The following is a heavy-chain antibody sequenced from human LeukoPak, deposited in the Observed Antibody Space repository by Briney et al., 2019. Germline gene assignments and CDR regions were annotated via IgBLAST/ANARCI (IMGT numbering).Heavy chain of an antibody. CDR3: AREDCSGGSCYEGNWFDP. CDR1: GFTFSTYW. Sequence: GGSLRLSCAASGFTFSTYWMTWVRQAPGKGLEWVANIKQDGSEKYFVDSVKGRFTISRDNAKNSLYLQMNSLRAEDTAVCYCAREDCSGGSCYEGNWFDPWGQGTLVTVSS. J-gene: IGHJ5*02. CDR2: IKQDGSEK. D-gene: IGHD2-15*01. V-gene: IGHV3-7*01.